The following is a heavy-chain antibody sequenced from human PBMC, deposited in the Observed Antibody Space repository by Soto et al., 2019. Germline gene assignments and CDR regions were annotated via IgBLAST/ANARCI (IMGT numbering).Heavy chain of an antibody. J-gene: IGHJ6*02. CDR2: IYDSGSS. CDR1: GDSMNSYY. CDR3: ARARTYYDVWSSSYDFSYGLDV. V-gene: IGHV4-59*01. Sequence: SETLSLTCTVSGDSMNSYYWTWIRQPPGKGLEWIGYIYDSGSSNYNPSVQSRVTISIDTSKNQFSLKLSSVTAADTAIYYCARARTYYDVWSSSYDFSYGLDVWGQGTTVTVSS. D-gene: IGHD3-3*01.